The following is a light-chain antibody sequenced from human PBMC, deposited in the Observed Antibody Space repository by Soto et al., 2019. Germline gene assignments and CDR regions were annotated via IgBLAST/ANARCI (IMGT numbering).Light chain of an antibody. CDR1: QSVGRNY. CDR2: GAS. Sequence: EIVLTQSPGTLSLSPGERATLSCRASQSVGRNYLAWFQHKPGQAPRLLIYGASSRATGIPDRFSGSGSGXXXXXXXXXXXXXDFXVYYXQQYASSPLTFGGGTKVEIK. CDR3: QQYASSPLT. J-gene: IGKJ4*01. V-gene: IGKV3-20*01.